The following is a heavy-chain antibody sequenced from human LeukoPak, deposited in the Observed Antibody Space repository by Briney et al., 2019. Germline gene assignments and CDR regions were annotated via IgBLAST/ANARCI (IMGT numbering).Heavy chain of an antibody. CDR3: TRDDGGSTYY. J-gene: IGHJ4*02. CDR1: GYTFTNYY. V-gene: IGHV1-46*01. CDR2: INPSGGST. Sequence: ASVKVSCKASGYTFTNYYMHRVRQAPGQGLEWMGIINPSGGSTSYAQKFQGRVTVTGDTSTSTVYMELSSLRSEDTAVYYCTRDDGGSTYYWGQGTQVTVS. D-gene: IGHD2-15*01.